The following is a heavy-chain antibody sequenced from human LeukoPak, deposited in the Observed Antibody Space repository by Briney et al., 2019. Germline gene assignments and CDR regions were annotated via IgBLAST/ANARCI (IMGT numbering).Heavy chain of an antibody. J-gene: IGHJ4*02. D-gene: IGHD1-26*01. CDR3: ARGVGTTRVFDY. Sequence: SETLSLTCTVSGGAISNYYWSWIRQPPGKGLEWIGYIFNSGSSDYNPSLKSRVITSVDTSKSQFSVSLSSVTAADTAVYYCARGVGTTRVFDYWGQGILVTVSS. V-gene: IGHV4-59*01. CDR2: IFNSGSS. CDR1: GGAISNYY.